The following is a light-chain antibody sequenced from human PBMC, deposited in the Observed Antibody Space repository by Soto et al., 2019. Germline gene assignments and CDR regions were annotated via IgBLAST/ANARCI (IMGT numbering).Light chain of an antibody. Sequence: EIVLTQSPGSLSLSPGERATLSCRASQSVDSSFFAWYQQKPGQAPRLLIYGASNRATGIPDRFSGRGSGTDFTLTNTVLEPEDFAVYYCQQYVSSVTFGQGTKVEIK. J-gene: IGKJ1*01. V-gene: IGKV3-20*01. CDR2: GAS. CDR3: QQYVSSVT. CDR1: QSVDSSF.